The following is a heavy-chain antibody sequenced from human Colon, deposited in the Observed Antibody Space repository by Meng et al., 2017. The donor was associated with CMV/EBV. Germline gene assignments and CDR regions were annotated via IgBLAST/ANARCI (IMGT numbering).Heavy chain of an antibody. Sequence: GGSLRLSCAVSGFIFSDYEMHWVRQAPGKGLEWISYISSNGDTISYADSVKGRFSISRDNANNLVYLQMNSLRAEDTALYYCARDEISMVGGSYYYGMDVWGQGTTVTVSS. CDR1: GFIFSDYE. CDR3: ARDEISMVGGSYYYGMDV. D-gene: IGHD2-8*01. CDR2: ISSNGDTI. J-gene: IGHJ6*02. V-gene: IGHV3-48*03.